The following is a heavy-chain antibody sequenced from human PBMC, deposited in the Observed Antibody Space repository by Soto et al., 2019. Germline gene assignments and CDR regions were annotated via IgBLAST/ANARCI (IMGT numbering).Heavy chain of an antibody. V-gene: IGHV4-34*01. CDR2: MNQSGTT. D-gene: IGHD4-17*01. CDR3: ARNDFGDYLPY. CDR1: GGSFRGYY. J-gene: IGHJ4*02. Sequence: SETLSLTCAVSGGSFRGYYWNWIRQVPGKGLEWIGEMNQSGTTNYNPSLKSRVTISIDTSKNQFSLTLTSVTVADTAVYYCARNDFGDYLPYWSQGTLVTVSS.